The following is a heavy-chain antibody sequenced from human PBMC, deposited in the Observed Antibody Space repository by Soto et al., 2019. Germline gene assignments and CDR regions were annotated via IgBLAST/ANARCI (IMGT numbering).Heavy chain of an antibody. CDR3: ARHPERIAEIGWFDP. V-gene: IGHV3-48*01. CDR1: GFTFNNYC. D-gene: IGHD6-13*01. CDR2: ISSSSSTI. Sequence: GGALRISCAAPGFTFNNYCVHWVRPAPGKVLEWVSYISSSSSTIYYADSVKGRFTISRDNAKNSLYLQMNSLRAEDTAVYYCARHPERIAEIGWFDPWGQGTLVTVSS. J-gene: IGHJ5*02.